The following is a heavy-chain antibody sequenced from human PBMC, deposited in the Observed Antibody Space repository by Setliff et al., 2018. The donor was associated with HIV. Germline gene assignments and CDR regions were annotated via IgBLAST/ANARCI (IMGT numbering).Heavy chain of an antibody. Sequence: GASVKVSCKASGYTFTDRFITWFQQAPGKGLEWMGRRYPRGDGTIYAERFRGRLSFSADMSTDTAYMEMSGLRSEDTAVYYCAIDGAGGWLRPMPDYWGQGTLVTVSS. V-gene: IGHV1-69-2*01. J-gene: IGHJ4*02. CDR1: GYTFTDRF. D-gene: IGHD5-12*01. CDR3: AIDGAGGWLRPMPDY. CDR2: RYPRGDGT.